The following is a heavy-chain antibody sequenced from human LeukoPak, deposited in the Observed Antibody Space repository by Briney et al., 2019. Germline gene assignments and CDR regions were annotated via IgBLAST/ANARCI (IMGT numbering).Heavy chain of an antibody. Sequence: KSSETLSLTCTVSGGSLSSGDYYWSWIRQPPGTGLEWIGYIYYSGSTYYNPSLKSRVTISVDTSKNQFSLKLNSVTAADTAVYYCAREVPWVCNFDLWGRGTLVTVSS. D-gene: IGHD1-26*01. V-gene: IGHV4-30-4*01. J-gene: IGHJ2*01. CDR1: GGSLSSGDYY. CDR3: AREVPWVCNFDL. CDR2: IYYSGST.